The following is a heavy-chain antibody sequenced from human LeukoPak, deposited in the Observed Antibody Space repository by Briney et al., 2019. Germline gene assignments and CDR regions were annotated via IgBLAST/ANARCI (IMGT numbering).Heavy chain of an antibody. Sequence: GGSLRLSCAASGFTFSSYAMSWVRQAPGKGLEWVSVINTSGGTTYYADSVKGRFTISRDNSKNTLFLQMNSLRAEDTAVYYCAKGLISTWYDYWGKGTLVTVSS. D-gene: IGHD6-13*01. V-gene: IGHV3-23*01. J-gene: IGHJ4*02. CDR1: GFTFSSYA. CDR2: INTSGGTT. CDR3: AKGLISTWYDY.